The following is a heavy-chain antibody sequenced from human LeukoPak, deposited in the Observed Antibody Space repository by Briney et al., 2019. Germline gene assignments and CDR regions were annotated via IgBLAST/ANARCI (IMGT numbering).Heavy chain of an antibody. J-gene: IGHJ4*02. CDR1: GGSISSYY. V-gene: IGHV4-59*01. CDR3: ARVTGYMIEDHSDY. Sequence: SETLSLTCTVSGGSISSYYWSWIRQPPGRGLEWIGYIYYSGSTNYNPSLKSRVTISVDTSKNQFSLKLSSVTAADTAVYYCARVTGYMIEDHSDYWGQGTLVTVSS. D-gene: IGHD3-22*01. CDR2: IYYSGST.